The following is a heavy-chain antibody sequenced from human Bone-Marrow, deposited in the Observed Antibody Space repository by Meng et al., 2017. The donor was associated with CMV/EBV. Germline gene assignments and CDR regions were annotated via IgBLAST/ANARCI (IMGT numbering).Heavy chain of an antibody. D-gene: IGHD1-7*01. CDR1: GFTFSSYS. J-gene: IGHJ4*02. CDR2: ISSSSSYI. V-gene: IGHV3-21*01. CDR3: AREGIETTFDY. Sequence: LSLTCAASGFTFSSYSMNWVRQAPGKGLEWVSSISSSSSYIYYADSVKGRFTISRDNAKNSLYLQMNSLRAEDTAVYYCAREGIETTFDYWGQGTLVTVSS.